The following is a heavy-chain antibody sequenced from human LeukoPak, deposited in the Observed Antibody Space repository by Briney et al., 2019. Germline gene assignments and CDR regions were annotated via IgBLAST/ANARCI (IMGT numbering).Heavy chain of an antibody. D-gene: IGHD4-11*01. J-gene: IGHJ5*02. CDR3: ARESTTVTELVEAYWFDP. V-gene: IGHV4-39*07. CDR1: GGSISSSSYY. Sequence: PSETLSLTCTVSGGSISSSSYYWGWIRQPPGKGLEWIGSIYYSGSTYYNPSLKSRVTISVDTSKNQFSLKLSSVTAADTAVYYCARESTTVTELVEAYWFDPWGQGTLVTVSS. CDR2: IYYSGST.